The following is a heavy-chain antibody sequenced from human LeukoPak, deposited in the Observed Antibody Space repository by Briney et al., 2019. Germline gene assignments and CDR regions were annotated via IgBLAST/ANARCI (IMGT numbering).Heavy chain of an antibody. J-gene: IGHJ4*02. V-gene: IGHV1-58*02. Sequence: TSVKVSCKASGFTFTSSAMQWVRRARGQRLEWIGWIVVGSGNTNYAQKFQERVTITRDMSTSTAYMELSSLRSGDTAVYYCAALIRVRGVIIWDYWGQGTLVTVSS. D-gene: IGHD3-10*01. CDR2: IVVGSGNT. CDR3: AALIRVRGVIIWDY. CDR1: GFTFTSSA.